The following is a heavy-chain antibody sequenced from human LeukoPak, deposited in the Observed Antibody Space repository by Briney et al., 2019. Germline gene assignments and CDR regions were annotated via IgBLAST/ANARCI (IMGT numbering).Heavy chain of an antibody. CDR3: ARLNVGWFGELQNDY. Sequence: SETLSLTCTVSGGSISSYYWGWIRQPPGKGLEWIGSIYYSGSTYYNPSLKGRVTISVDTSKNQFSLKLSSVTAADTAVYYCARLNVGWFGELQNDYWGQGTLATVSS. V-gene: IGHV4-39*01. CDR2: IYYSGST. D-gene: IGHD3-10*01. J-gene: IGHJ4*02. CDR1: GGSISSYY.